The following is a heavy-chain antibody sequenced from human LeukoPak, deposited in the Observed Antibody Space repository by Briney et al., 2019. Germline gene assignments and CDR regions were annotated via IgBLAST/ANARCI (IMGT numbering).Heavy chain of an antibody. CDR1: GFTFSSYS. CDR3: AVRGYSYGQDY. Sequence: GGSLRLSCAASGFTFSSYSMNWVRQAPGKGLEWVSSISSSSTYIYYADSVKGRLAISRDNAKNSLYLQMNSLRAEDTAVYYCAVRGYSYGQDYWGQGTLVTVSS. CDR2: ISSSSTYI. D-gene: IGHD5-18*01. V-gene: IGHV3-21*01. J-gene: IGHJ4*02.